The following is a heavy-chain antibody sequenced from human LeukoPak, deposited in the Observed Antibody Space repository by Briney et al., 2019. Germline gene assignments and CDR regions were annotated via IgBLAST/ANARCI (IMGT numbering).Heavy chain of an antibody. CDR1: GYSISSGYY. D-gene: IGHD4-11*01. CDR3: ARLRDDYSNYKGDY. CDR2: IYHSGST. V-gene: IGHV4-38-2*02. Sequence: PSETLSLTCTVSGYSISSGYYWGWIRQPPGKGLEWIGSIYHSGSTYYNPSLKSRVTISVDTFKNQFSLKLSSVTAADTAVYYCARLRDDYSNYKGDYWGQGTLVTVSS. J-gene: IGHJ4*02.